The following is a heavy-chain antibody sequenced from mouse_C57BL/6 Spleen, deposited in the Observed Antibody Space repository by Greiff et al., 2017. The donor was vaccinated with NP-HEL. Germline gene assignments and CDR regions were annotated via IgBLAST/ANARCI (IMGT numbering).Heavy chain of an antibody. CDR2: IYPGDGDT. V-gene: IGHV1-80*01. Sequence: QVQLQQSGAELVKPGASVKISCKASGYAFSSYWMNWVKQRPGKGLEWIGQIYPGDGDTNYNGKFKGKATLTADKSSSTAYMQLSSLTSEDSAVYLCARDSIYYGNYGYFDVWGTGTTVTVSS. D-gene: IGHD2-1*01. J-gene: IGHJ1*03. CDR1: GYAFSSYW. CDR3: ARDSIYYGNYGYFDV.